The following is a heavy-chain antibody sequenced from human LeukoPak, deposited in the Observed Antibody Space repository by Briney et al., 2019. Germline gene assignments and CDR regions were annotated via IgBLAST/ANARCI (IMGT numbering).Heavy chain of an antibody. CDR1: GFIFKKYW. V-gene: IGHV3-7*01. D-gene: IGHD3-10*01. J-gene: IGHJ4*02. CDR2: IKEDGSET. Sequence: GESLRLSCAASGFIFKKYWMNWVRQVPGKGLECLANIKEDGSETYYADSVKGRFTISRDNPKNLLFLQINSLRVEDTAVYYCARGQWFADRTFDSWGQGTLVTVSS. CDR3: ARGQWFADRTFDS.